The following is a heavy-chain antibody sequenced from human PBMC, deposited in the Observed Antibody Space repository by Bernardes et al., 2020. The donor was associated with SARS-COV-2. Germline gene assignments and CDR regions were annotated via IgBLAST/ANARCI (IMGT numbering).Heavy chain of an antibody. D-gene: IGHD3-22*01. CDR3: AHPSRFYYDSSDSYSPDAFES. J-gene: IGHJ3*02. V-gene: IGHV2-5*01. CDR2: IYLNNDR. CDR1: GFSLTTNGVG. Sequence: SIPTPVKPTQTLTLTCTFSGFSLTTNGVGVGWIRQPPGKALEWLALIYLNNDRRYSPSLKSRLTITKDTSKNQVVLTMTNVDPVDTATYYCAHPSRFYYDSSDSYSPDAFESWGQGTMVADST.